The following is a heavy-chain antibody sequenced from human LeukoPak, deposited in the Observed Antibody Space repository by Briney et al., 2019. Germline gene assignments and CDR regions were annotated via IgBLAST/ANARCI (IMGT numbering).Heavy chain of an antibody. Sequence: SETLSLTCTVSGGSISSYYWSWIRQPPGKGLEWIGYIYYSGSTNYNPSLKSRVTISVDTSKNQFSLKLSSVTAADTAVYYCATSLPRGWYFDLWGRGTLVTVSS. D-gene: IGHD3-16*01. V-gene: IGHV4-59*01. CDR1: GGSISSYY. CDR2: IYYSGST. J-gene: IGHJ2*01. CDR3: ATSLPRGWYFDL.